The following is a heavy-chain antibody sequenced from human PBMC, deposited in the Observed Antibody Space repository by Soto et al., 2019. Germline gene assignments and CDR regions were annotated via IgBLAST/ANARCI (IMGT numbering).Heavy chain of an antibody. Sequence: GGSLRLSCAASGFTFSSYTMNWVRQAPGKGLEWVSYITTSRSSVYYADSVKGRFTISRDNSKNTLYLQMNSLRAEDTAVYYCATSYPGILYYYYGMDVWGQGTTVTVSS. CDR3: ATSYPGILYYYYGMDV. CDR2: ITTSRSSV. V-gene: IGHV3-48*01. J-gene: IGHJ6*02. CDR1: GFTFSSYT. D-gene: IGHD3-10*01.